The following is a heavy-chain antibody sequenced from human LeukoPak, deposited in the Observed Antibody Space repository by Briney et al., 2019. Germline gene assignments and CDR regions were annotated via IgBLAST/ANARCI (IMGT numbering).Heavy chain of an antibody. J-gene: IGHJ1*01. V-gene: IGHV3-23*01. CDR2: ISDNGGST. Sequence: GGSLRLSCAASGFTFTTYAMSWVRQAPGEGLEWVSTISDNGGSTYYADSVKGRFTISRDNSKNTLYLQMNSLRAEDTAVYYCAKGSWSSEKVEYFQHWGQGTLVTVSS. D-gene: IGHD6-13*01. CDR1: GFTFTTYA. CDR3: AKGSWSSEKVEYFQH.